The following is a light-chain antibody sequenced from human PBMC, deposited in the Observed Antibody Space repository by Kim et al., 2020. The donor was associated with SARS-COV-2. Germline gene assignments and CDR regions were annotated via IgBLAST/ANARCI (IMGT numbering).Light chain of an antibody. V-gene: IGKV1-13*02. J-gene: IGKJ4*01. CDR1: QGISSA. Sequence: AIQLTQSPSSLSASVGDRVTITCRASQGISSALAWYQQKPGKPPKLLIYDASSLESGVPSRFSGSGSGTDFTLTISSLQPEDSAVYYCQHFNTYPLTFGGGTKVDIK. CDR3: QHFNTYPLT. CDR2: DAS.